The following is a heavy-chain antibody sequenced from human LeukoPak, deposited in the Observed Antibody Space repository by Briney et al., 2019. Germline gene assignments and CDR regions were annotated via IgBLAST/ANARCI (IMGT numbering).Heavy chain of an antibody. V-gene: IGHV4-59*01. J-gene: IGHJ5*02. Sequence: PSGTLSLTCTVSGGSISSYYWSWIRQPPGKGLERIGYIYYSGSTNYNPSLKSRVTISVDTSKNQFSLKLSSVTAADTAVYYCARALITMVRGVIGNWFDPWGQGTLVTVSS. CDR1: GGSISSYY. D-gene: IGHD3-10*01. CDR3: ARALITMVRGVIGNWFDP. CDR2: IYYSGST.